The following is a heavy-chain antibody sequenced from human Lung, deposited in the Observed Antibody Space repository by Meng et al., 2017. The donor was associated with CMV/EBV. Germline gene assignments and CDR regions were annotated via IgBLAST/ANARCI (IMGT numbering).Heavy chain of an antibody. V-gene: IGHV3-11*01. CDR2: ISTSGTNI. D-gene: IGHD3-10*01. Sequence: SGFTFSDYYMSWIRPAPGKGLECVSYISTSGTNIYSAASVKGRFTISRDNAKNSLYLRMNTLRAEDTAVYYCAGGRNHYGSRDFDYWGQGTLVTVSS. CDR1: GFTFSDYY. J-gene: IGHJ4*02. CDR3: AGGRNHYGSRDFDY.